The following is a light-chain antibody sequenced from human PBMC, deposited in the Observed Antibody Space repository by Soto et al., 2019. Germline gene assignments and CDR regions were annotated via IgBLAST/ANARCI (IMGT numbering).Light chain of an antibody. CDR2: VAS. V-gene: IGKV3-11*01. Sequence: EVVMTQSPATLSVSPGERATLSCRASQSVSSNLAWYQQRPGQAPRLLIYVASNRATGIPARFSGSGSGTDFTLTISSLEPEDFAVYYCQQRSNWPPAWTFGQGTKVDI. CDR1: QSVSSN. J-gene: IGKJ1*01. CDR3: QQRSNWPPAWT.